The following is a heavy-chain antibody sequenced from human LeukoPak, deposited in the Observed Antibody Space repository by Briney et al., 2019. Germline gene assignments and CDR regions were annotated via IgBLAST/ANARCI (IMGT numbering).Heavy chain of an antibody. CDR2: ISYDGGDK. CDR3: AKGLNYYDSSGFFDY. CDR1: GFTFSSYA. D-gene: IGHD3-22*01. J-gene: IGHJ4*02. Sequence: GGSLRLSCAASGFTFSSYAMHWVRQAPGKGLEWVALISYDGGDKYYADSVKGRFAISRDNSKNTLFLQMNSLRPEDTAVYYCAKGLNYYDSSGFFDYWGQGTLVTVSS. V-gene: IGHV3-30*09.